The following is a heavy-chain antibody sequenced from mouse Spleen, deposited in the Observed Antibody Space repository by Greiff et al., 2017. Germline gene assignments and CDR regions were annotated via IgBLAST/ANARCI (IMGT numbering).Heavy chain of an antibody. CDR3: ARGGGSSYGFAY. D-gene: IGHD1-1*01. CDR2: ISNGGGST. J-gene: IGHJ3*01. CDR1: GFTFSDYY. V-gene: IGHV5-12*01. Sequence: EVQLVESGGGLVQPGGSLKLSCAASGFTFSDYYMYWVRQTPEKRLEWVAYISNGGGSTYYPDTVKGRFTISRDNAKNTLYLQMSRLKSEDTAMYYCARGGGSSYGFAYWGQGTLVTVSA.